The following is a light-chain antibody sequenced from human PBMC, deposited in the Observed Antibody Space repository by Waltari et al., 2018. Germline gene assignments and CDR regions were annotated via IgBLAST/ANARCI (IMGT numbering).Light chain of an antibody. J-gene: IGLJ3*02. CDR1: SSDVGGYNY. CDR2: EVS. Sequence: QSALTQPASVSGSPGQSITISCPGTSSDVGGYNYASWYQQHPGKAPKLRIYEVSNRPAGVSNRFSGSKAGNTASLTISGLQAEDESDYYCSSYTSSSTLVFGGGTKLTVL. V-gene: IGLV2-14*01. CDR3: SSYTSSSTLV.